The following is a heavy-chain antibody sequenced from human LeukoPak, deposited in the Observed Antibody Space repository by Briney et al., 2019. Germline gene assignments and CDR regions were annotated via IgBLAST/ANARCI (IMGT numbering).Heavy chain of an antibody. D-gene: IGHD6-13*01. V-gene: IGHV3-11*01. CDR1: GFTFSDYY. CDR3: ARGAYSSSWTSPYYYGMDV. Sequence: GGSLRLSCAASGFTFSDYYMSWIRQAPGKGLEWVSYISSSGSTIYYADSVKGRFTISRDNAKNSLYLQMNSLRAEDTAVYYCARGAYSSSWTSPYYYGMDVWGQGTTVTVSS. CDR2: ISSSGSTI. J-gene: IGHJ6*02.